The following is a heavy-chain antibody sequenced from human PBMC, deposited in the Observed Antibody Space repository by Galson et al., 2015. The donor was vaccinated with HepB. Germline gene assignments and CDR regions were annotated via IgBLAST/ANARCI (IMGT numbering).Heavy chain of an antibody. Sequence: SVKVSCKASGGTFSSYAISWVRQAPGQGLEWMGRIIPILGIANYAQKFQGRVTITADKSTSTAYMELSSLRSEDTAVYYCARDRGDYSNYVLLRHYGMDVWGQGTTVTVSS. D-gene: IGHD4-11*01. CDR3: ARDRGDYSNYVLLRHYGMDV. J-gene: IGHJ6*02. CDR1: GGTFSSYA. CDR2: IIPILGIA. V-gene: IGHV1-69*04.